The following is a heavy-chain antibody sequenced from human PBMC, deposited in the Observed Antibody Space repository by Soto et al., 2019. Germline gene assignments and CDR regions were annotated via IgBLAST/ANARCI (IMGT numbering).Heavy chain of an antibody. V-gene: IGHV3-33*01. CDR3: AREGSTRAVFRIRYFDL. CDR1: GFTFSSYG. CDR2: IWYDGSNK. Sequence: QVQLVESGGGVVQPGRSLRLSCAASGFTFSSYGMHWVRQAPGKGLEWVAVIWYDGSNKYYADSVKGRFTISRDNSKNALYLQMNGLRAEDTAFYYCAREGSTRAVFRIRYFDLWGRGTLVTVSS. J-gene: IGHJ2*01. D-gene: IGHD3-10*01.